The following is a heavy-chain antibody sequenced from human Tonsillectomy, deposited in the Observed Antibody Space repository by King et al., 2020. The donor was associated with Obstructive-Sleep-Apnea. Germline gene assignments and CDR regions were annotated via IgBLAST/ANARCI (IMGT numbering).Heavy chain of an antibody. Sequence: VQLVESGGGLVKPGGSLRLSCAASGFTFSDYYMSWIRQAPGKGLEWVSYISTDSIYTNYADSVKGRFTISRDNARNSLYLQMNSLRAEDTAVYYCARGRLGGLRYFVWLLFFVYWGQGTLVTVSS. CDR3: ARGRLGGLRYFVWLLFFVY. J-gene: IGHJ4*02. V-gene: IGHV3-11*06. CDR1: GFTFSDYY. CDR2: ISTDSIYT. D-gene: IGHD3-9*01.